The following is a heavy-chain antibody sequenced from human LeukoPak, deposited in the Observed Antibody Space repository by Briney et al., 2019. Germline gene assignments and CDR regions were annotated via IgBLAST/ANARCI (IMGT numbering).Heavy chain of an antibody. Sequence: RSQTPFLSCSVSAASTNRYCWSGIRQPPGRGLEWVTFIHPSGDTNYNPSINSRVTISPDQSKNQGYLMLSSVTVAATAVHFCATQVLLVSNLYAYWFDPWGQGTLVTVSS. J-gene: IGHJ5*02. CDR2: IHPSGDT. CDR1: AASTNRYC. V-gene: IGHV4-59*08. CDR3: ATQVLLVSNLYAYWFDP. D-gene: IGHD2-2*01.